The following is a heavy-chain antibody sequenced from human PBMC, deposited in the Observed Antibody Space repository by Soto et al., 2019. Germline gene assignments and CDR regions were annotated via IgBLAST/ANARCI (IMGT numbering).Heavy chain of an antibody. CDR3: ARGAPYYDILTGYSEVNWFDP. D-gene: IGHD3-9*01. CDR2: IYHSGST. V-gene: IGHV4-30-2*01. J-gene: IGHJ5*02. Sequence: PSETLSLTCAVSGGSISSGGYSWSWIRQPPGKGLEWIGYIYHSGSTYYNPSLKSRVTISVDRSKNQFSLKLSSVTAADTAVYYCARGAPYYDILTGYSEVNWFDPWGQGTLVTVSS. CDR1: GGSISSGGYS.